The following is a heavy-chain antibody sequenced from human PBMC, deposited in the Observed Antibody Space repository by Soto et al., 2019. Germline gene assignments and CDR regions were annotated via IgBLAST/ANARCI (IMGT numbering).Heavy chain of an antibody. CDR2: IYSGGSA. CDR3: ASGSSSGRHY. D-gene: IGHD6-19*01. CDR1: GFTVSINY. V-gene: IGHV3-53*04. J-gene: IGHJ4*02. Sequence: ESGGGLVQPGGSLRLSCAASGFTVSINYMTWVRQAPGKGLEWVSVIYSGGSAYYADSVKGRFTISRHNSKNTLYLQMNSLRAEDTAVYYCASGSSSGRHYGGQGTLVTVSS.